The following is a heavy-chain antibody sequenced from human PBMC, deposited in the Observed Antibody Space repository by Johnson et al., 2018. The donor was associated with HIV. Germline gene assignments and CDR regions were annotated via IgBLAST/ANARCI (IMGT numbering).Heavy chain of an antibody. CDR1: GFSFSTYA. J-gene: IGHJ3*01. CDR2: ISNNGGST. V-gene: IGHV3-64*07. D-gene: IGHD3-22*01. Sequence: VQLVESGGGLVQPGESLRLSCAAFGFSFSTYAMHWVRQAPGKGLEYVSAISNNGGSTFYADSVRGRFTISSDNSKNTLYLQMGSLRVEDMGIYYCAMPYYFDSGVYQWGQGTMVTVSS. CDR3: AMPYYFDSGVYQ.